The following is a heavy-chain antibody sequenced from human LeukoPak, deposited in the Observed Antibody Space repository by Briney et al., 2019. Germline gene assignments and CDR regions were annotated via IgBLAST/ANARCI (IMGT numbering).Heavy chain of an antibody. CDR3: ARALSEMATIGEDFGY. J-gene: IGHJ4*02. Sequence: GASVKVSCKASGYTFTSYYMHWVRQAPGQGLEWMGIINPSGGNKRYAEKFQGRVTMTRDTSTSTVYMELSSLRSEDTAVYYCARALSEMATIGEDFGYWGQGTLVTVSS. V-gene: IGHV1-46*01. CDR2: INPSGGNK. CDR1: GYTFTSYY. D-gene: IGHD5-24*01.